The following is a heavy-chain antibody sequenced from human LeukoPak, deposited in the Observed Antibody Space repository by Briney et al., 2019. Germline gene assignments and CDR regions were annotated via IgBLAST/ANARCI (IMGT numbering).Heavy chain of an antibody. CDR3: ASDPPFNYAPSYYFDY. V-gene: IGHV4-59*01. Sequence: SETLSLTCTVSGGSINSYYWNWIRQPPGKGLEWIGYIYYSGSTTYNPSLKSRVTISVDTSKNQFSLKLSSVTAADTAVYYRASDPPFNYAPSYYFDYWGQGTLVTVSS. D-gene: IGHD1-7*01. CDR2: IYYSGST. CDR1: GGSINSYY. J-gene: IGHJ4*02.